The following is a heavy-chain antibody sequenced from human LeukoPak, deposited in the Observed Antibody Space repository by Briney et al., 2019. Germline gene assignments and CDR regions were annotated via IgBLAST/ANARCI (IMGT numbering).Heavy chain of an antibody. J-gene: IGHJ4*02. CDR1: GFTFSSYW. V-gene: IGHV3-7*01. Sequence: GGSLRVSCAASGFTFSSYWMSWVRQAPGKGLEWVANIKQDGSEKYYVDSVKGRFTISRDNAKNSLYLQMNSLRAEDTAVYYCARVVGAKVRGYFDYWGQGTLVTVSS. D-gene: IGHD2-21*01. CDR3: ARVVGAKVRGYFDY. CDR2: IKQDGSEK.